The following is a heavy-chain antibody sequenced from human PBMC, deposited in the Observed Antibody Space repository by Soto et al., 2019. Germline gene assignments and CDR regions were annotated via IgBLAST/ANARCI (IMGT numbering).Heavy chain of an antibody. CDR1: GGSISSNNW. D-gene: IGHD3-10*01. CDR2: IYHSVSA. CDR3: VRDRWELDLGNSYYFES. Sequence: QVQLQESGPGLVQPSGTLSLTCAVSGGSISSNNWWSWVRQPPGKGLEWIGEIYHSVSANYNPSLKNRVTISVDKSKNQISLNLRSVTAADTAVYYCVRDRWELDLGNSYYFESWGQGRLVTVSS. J-gene: IGHJ4*02. V-gene: IGHV4-4*02.